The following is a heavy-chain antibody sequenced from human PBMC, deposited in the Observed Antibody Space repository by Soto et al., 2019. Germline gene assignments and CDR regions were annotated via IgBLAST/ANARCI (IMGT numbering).Heavy chain of an antibody. Sequence: QIPLKASGPTLVKPTQTLTLTCTFSGFSLSTSGVGVGWIRQPPGKALEWLALIYWDDDKRYSPSLKSRLTIPKDTSKHQLVVTMTNMDPVDTSTYYCAHRSTGSSNFDYWGQGTLVTVSS. D-gene: IGHD2-8*02. V-gene: IGHV2-5*02. CDR3: AHRSTGSSNFDY. CDR2: IYWDDDK. CDR1: GFSLSTSGVG. J-gene: IGHJ4*02.